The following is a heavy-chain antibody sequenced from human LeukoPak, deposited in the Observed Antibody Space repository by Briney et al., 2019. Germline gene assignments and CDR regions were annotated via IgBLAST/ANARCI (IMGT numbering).Heavy chain of an antibody. Sequence: TGGSLRLSCAASGFTFSSYAMSWVRQAPGKGLEWVSAISGSGGSTYYADSVKGRFTISRDNSKNTLYLQMNSLRAEDTAVYYCAKGRYYYDILTAHFDYWGQGTLVTVSS. CDR2: ISGSGGST. CDR1: GFTFSSYA. D-gene: IGHD3-9*01. J-gene: IGHJ4*02. V-gene: IGHV3-23*01. CDR3: AKGRYYYDILTAHFDY.